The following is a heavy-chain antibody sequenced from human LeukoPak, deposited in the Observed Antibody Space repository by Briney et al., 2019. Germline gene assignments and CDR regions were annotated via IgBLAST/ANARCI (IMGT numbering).Heavy chain of an antibody. V-gene: IGHV3-33*06. CDR1: GFTFSSYG. D-gene: IGHD3-22*01. Sequence: PGGSLRLSCAASGFTFSSYGMHWVRQAPAKGLEWVAVIWYDGSNKYYADSVKGRFTISRDNSKNTLYLQMNSLRAEDTAVYYCAKDRWKYDSSGYYYYWGQGTLVTVSS. J-gene: IGHJ4*02. CDR3: AKDRWKYDSSGYYYY. CDR2: IWYDGSNK.